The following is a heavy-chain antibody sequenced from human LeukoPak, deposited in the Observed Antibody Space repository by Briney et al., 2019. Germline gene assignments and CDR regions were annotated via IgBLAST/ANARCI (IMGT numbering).Heavy chain of an antibody. Sequence: GGSLRLSCVASAFTFSSYTLNWVRQAPGKGLEWVSGISASGDYPYYADSVKGRFTISRDNSKNTLYLEMNSLRAEDTAVYYCAKTYDYGDYGAFDIWGQGTMVTVSS. CDR2: ISASGDYP. CDR1: AFTFSSYT. V-gene: IGHV3-23*01. CDR3: AKTYDYGDYGAFDI. J-gene: IGHJ3*02. D-gene: IGHD4-17*01.